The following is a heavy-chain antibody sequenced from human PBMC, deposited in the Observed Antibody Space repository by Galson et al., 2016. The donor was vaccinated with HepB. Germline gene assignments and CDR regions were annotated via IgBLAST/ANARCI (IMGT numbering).Heavy chain of an antibody. D-gene: IGHD3-10*01. CDR2: INVYNGKT. J-gene: IGHJ3*02. CDR1: NYAFNRYG. V-gene: IGHV1-18*01. CDR3: ARDRVANYGRDAFNI. Sequence: SVKVSCKASNYAFNRYGITWIRQAPGQGLEWMGWINVYNGKTNYAQKFQDRVTMTTDTSTSTCYLEVRSLRSDDTAIYYCARDRVANYGRDAFNIWKQGTLVIVPS.